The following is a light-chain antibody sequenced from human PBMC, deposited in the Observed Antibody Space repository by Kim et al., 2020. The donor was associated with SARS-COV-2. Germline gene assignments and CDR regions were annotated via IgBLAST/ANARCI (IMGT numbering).Light chain of an antibody. CDR3: QAWDSSAVV. CDR2: QDS. Sequence: VAPGQTASITCSGDKLGDKYACWYQQKPGQSPVLVIYQDSKRPSGIPERFSGSNSGNTATLTISGTQAMDEADYYCQAWDSSAVVFGGGTQLTVL. CDR1: KLGDKY. V-gene: IGLV3-1*01. J-gene: IGLJ2*01.